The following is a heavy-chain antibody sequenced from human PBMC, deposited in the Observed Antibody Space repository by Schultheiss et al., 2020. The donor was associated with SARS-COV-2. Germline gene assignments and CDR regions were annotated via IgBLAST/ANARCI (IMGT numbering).Heavy chain of an antibody. D-gene: IGHD1-26*01. V-gene: IGHV3-23*01. J-gene: IGHJ4*02. Sequence: GESLKISCAAPGFTFSAYTVIWVRQAPGKGLEWVSVISGSGGSTYYADSVKGRFTISRDNSKNTLYLQMNSLRAEDTAVYYCAKGPYSGFDYWGQGTLVTVSS. CDR3: AKGPYSGFDY. CDR2: ISGSGGST. CDR1: GFTFSAYT.